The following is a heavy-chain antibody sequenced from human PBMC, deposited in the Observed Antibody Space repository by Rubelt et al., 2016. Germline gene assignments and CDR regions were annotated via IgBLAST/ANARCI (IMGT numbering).Heavy chain of an antibody. CDR3: AKLEYCNGGNCYRLIDY. CDR2: ISYSGGST. V-gene: IGHV3-23*04. CDR1: GFTFSSYV. D-gene: IGHD2-15*01. Sequence: DVQLVESGGGLVQPGGSLRLSCAASGFTFSSYVMNWVRQAPGKGLEWVSAISYSGGSTFYADSGKGRVTIPRDSSKNTLYLQMNSLRAEDMALYYCAKLEYCNGGNCYRLIDYWGQGTLVTVSS. J-gene: IGHJ4*02.